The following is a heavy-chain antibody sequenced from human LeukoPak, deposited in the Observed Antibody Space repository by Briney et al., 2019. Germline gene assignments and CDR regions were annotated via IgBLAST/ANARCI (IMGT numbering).Heavy chain of an antibody. D-gene: IGHD5-18*01. V-gene: IGHV3-23*01. CDR3: AKNVMVKRYIDY. Sequence: GGSMRLSCAASGFILNNHAMSWVRQAPGKGLQWISVISGSGRTIEYEDSVKGRFTISRDNSKNTLSLQKNSLRDENTAIYYCAKNVMVKRYIDYWGQGTLVTVSS. CDR1: GFILNNHA. CDR2: ISGSGRTI. J-gene: IGHJ4*02.